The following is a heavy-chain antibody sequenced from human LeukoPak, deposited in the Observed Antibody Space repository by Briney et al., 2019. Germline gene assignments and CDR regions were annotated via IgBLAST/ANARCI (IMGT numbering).Heavy chain of an antibody. V-gene: IGHV1-18*01. CDR1: GYTFTSYG. D-gene: IGHD3-22*01. CDR2: ISAYNGNT. J-gene: IGHJ4*02. Sequence: GASVKVSCKASGYTFTSYGISWVRQAPGQGLEWMGWISAYNGNTNYAQKFQGRVTITADESTSTAYMELSSLRSEDTAVYYCARGEQWLLRSYFDYWGQGTLVTVSS. CDR3: ARGEQWLLRSYFDY.